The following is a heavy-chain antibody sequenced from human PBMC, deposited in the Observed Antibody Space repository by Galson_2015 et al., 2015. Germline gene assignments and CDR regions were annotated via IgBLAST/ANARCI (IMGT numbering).Heavy chain of an antibody. V-gene: IGHV3-23*01. CDR3: AKDLMGCSGGSCYGTGVDYYYGMDV. J-gene: IGHJ6*02. Sequence: SLRLCCAASGFTFSSYAMSWVRQAPGKGLEWVSAISGSGGSTYYADSVKGRFTNSRDNSKNTLYLQMNSLRAEDTAVYYCAKDLMGCSGGSCYGTGVDYYYGMDVWGQGTTVTVSS. CDR1: GFTFSSYA. CDR2: ISGSGGST. D-gene: IGHD2-15*01.